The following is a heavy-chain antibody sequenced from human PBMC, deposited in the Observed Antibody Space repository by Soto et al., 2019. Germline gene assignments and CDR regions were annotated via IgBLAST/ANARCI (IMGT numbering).Heavy chain of an antibody. D-gene: IGHD5-12*01. CDR1: GGTFSSYA. CDR2: IIPIFGPA. Sequence: QVQLVQSGAEVKKPGSSVKVSCKASGGTFSSYAISWVRQAPGQGLEWMGGIIPIFGPANYAQKFQGRVTITADEFTTRAYMELSSLKSEDTAVYYYARVLSAYSGYDYNAFDLWGQGTIVTVSS. V-gene: IGHV1-69*01. J-gene: IGHJ3*01. CDR3: ARVLSAYSGYDYNAFDL.